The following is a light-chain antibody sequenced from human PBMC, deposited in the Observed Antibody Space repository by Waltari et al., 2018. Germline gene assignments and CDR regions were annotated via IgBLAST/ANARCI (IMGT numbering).Light chain of an antibody. CDR2: LNSDGSH. CDR1: RGHSNYA. Sequence: QLVLTQSPSASAPLGASVKLTCTLSRGHSNYAIAWHQQQPKKGPRYLMKLNSDGSHTKGDGIPDRFSGSSSGAERILTISSLQSEDEGDYYCQTWDTDIHVVFGGGTSLTVL. V-gene: IGLV4-69*01. CDR3: QTWDTDIHVV. J-gene: IGLJ2*01.